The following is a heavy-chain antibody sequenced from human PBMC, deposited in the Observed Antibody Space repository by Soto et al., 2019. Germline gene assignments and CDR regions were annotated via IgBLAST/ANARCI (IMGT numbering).Heavy chain of an antibody. V-gene: IGHV4-31*02. CDR3: AREGGSYDSGGYLISGAFDI. D-gene: IGHD3-22*01. Sequence: SETLSLTCSVSGDSISRIDYYWTWIRQHPEKGLEWIGNIYFRGNTYYSPSLESRLTISVDTSKNQFSLKLTSVTAADTAVYYCAREGGSYDSGGYLISGAFDIWGQGTMVTVSS. J-gene: IGHJ3*02. CDR1: GDSISRIDYY. CDR2: IYFRGNT.